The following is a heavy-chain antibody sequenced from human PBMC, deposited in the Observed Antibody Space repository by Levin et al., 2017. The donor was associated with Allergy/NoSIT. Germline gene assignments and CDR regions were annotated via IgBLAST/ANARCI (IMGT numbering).Heavy chain of an antibody. CDR2: ITASGGVT. CDR1: GFTFSNYA. Sequence: AGGSLRLSCAASGFTFSNYAMTWVRQAPGKGLEWVSIITASGGVTYYADSVEGRFTISRDNPKNTLYLQMNSLRAEDTAIYYCVKGATAIQGGTQHFDYWGQGTLVTVSS. CDR3: VKGATAIQGGTQHFDY. V-gene: IGHV3-23*01. J-gene: IGHJ4*02. D-gene: IGHD1-26*01.